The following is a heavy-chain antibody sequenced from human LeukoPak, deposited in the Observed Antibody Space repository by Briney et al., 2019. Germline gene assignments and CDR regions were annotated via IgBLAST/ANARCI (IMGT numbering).Heavy chain of an antibody. CDR3: ASRMLAYCGGDCYSTYPFDY. J-gene: IGHJ4*02. CDR2: IKSKNDGGTT. V-gene: IGHV3-15*07. D-gene: IGHD2-21*02. Sequence: GGSPRLSCAASGFRITNAWMNWVRQAPGRGLEWVGRIKSKNDGGTTDYAAPVKGRFIISRDDSKNTLYLQMNSLKIEDTAVYYCASRMLAYCGGDCYSTYPFDYWGQGTLVTVSS. CDR1: GFRITNAW.